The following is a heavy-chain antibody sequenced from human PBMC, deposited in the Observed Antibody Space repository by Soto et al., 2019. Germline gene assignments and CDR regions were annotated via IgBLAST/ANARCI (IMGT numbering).Heavy chain of an antibody. V-gene: IGHV4-34*01. D-gene: IGHD3-9*01. J-gene: IGHJ2*01. CDR2: INDCGSI. CDR3: ARESHDILTGPPWVWYFDL. Sequence: QVQLQQGGAGPLRPLETLSLTRGVSGGSFSGYYWAWIRQSPGKGLEWIGEINDCGSINYKPSLKSRVSISVDTSKNHYSLNLRSVTAADTAVYYCARESHDILTGPPWVWYFDLWGRGTLVTVSS. CDR1: GGSFSGYY.